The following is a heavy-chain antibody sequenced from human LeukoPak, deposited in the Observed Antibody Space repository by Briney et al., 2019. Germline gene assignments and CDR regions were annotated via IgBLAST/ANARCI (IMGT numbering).Heavy chain of an antibody. J-gene: IGHJ4*02. CDR3: ASPSSQLDHPYYFDY. Sequence: SVKVSCKASGGTFSSYAISWVRQAPGQGLEWMGGIIPVFGTANYAQKFQGRVTITADESTSTAYMELSSLRSEDTAVYYYASPSSQLDHPYYFDYWGQGTLVTVSS. CDR2: IIPVFGTA. D-gene: IGHD6-6*01. V-gene: IGHV1-69*13. CDR1: GGTFSSYA.